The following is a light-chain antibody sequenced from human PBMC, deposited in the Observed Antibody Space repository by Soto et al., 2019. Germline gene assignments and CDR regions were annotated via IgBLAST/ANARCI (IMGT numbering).Light chain of an antibody. V-gene: IGLV2-14*01. CDR1: SSDVGGYNY. J-gene: IGLJ3*02. Sequence: QSALTQPASVSGSPGQSITISCTGTSSDVGGYNYVSWYQQHPGRAPKLIIFEVSNRPSGVSDRFSGSKSGTSASLAITGLQAEDEADYYCHSYDRSLLWVFGGGTKLTVL. CDR3: HSYDRSLLWV. CDR2: EVS.